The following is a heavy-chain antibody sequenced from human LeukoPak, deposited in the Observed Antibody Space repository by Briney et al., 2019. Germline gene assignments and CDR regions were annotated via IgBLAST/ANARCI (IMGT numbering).Heavy chain of an antibody. D-gene: IGHD3-9*01. CDR1: GVSISTSEW. J-gene: IGHJ4*02. V-gene: IGHV4-4*02. CDR2: IHRDGRT. Sequence: SETLSLTCAVSGVSISTSEWWIWVRQPPGQGLEWIGEIHRDGRTRYNPSLTSRVAMSMDYSKNQFSLNVRFVTAADTAIYYCGKTDIYFNPIDYWGPGSLVTVSS. CDR3: GKTDIYFNPIDY.